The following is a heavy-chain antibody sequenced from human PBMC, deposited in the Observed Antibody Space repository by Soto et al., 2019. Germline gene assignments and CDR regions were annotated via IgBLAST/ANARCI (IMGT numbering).Heavy chain of an antibody. Sequence: EVQLLESGGGLVQPGGSLRLSCAASGFTFSSCAMSWVRQAPGKGLEWVSAISGSGGSTYYADSVKGRFTISRDNSKNTLYLQMNSLRAEDTAVYYCAGTITGTTYFDYWGQGTLVTVSS. V-gene: IGHV3-23*01. CDR3: AGTITGTTYFDY. CDR1: GFTFSSCA. CDR2: ISGSGGST. D-gene: IGHD1-7*01. J-gene: IGHJ4*02.